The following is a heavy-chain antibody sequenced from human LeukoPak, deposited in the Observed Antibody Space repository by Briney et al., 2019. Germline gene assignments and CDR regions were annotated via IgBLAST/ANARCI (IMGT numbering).Heavy chain of an antibody. CDR1: GYTFTGYY. D-gene: IGHD1-26*01. CDR3: ARWVGATLYYFDY. J-gene: IGHJ4*02. Sequence: ASVKVSCKASGYTFTGYYMHWVRQAPGQGLEWMGWISPNSGGTNYAQKFQGRVTMTRDTSISTAYMELSRLRSDDTAVYYCARWVGATLYYFDYWGQGTLVTVSS. V-gene: IGHV1-2*02. CDR2: ISPNSGGT.